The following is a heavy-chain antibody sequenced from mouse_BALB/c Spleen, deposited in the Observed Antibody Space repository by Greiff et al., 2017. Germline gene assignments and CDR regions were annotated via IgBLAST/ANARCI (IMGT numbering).Heavy chain of an antibody. J-gene: IGHJ4*01. V-gene: IGHV2-2*02. CDR2: IWSGGST. Sequence: VQLVESGPGLVQPSQSLSITCTVSGFSLTSYGVHWVRQSPGKGLEWLGVIWSGGSTDYNAAFISRLSISKDNSKSQVFFKMNSLQANDTAIYYCARKGTTVAPYAMDYWGQGTSVTVSS. D-gene: IGHD1-1*01. CDR3: ARKGTTVAPYAMDY. CDR1: GFSLTSYG.